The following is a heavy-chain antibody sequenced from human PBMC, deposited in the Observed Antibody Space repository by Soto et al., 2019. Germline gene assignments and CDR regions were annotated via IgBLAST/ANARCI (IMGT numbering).Heavy chain of an antibody. J-gene: IGHJ1*01. CDR2: ISGSGGST. D-gene: IGHD3-22*01. V-gene: IGHV3-23*01. CDR1: GFTFSSYA. CDR3: AKGADYFQSNGYNLEYFQY. Sequence: EVQLLESGGGLVQPGGSLRLSCAASGFTFSSYAISWVRQAPGKGLEWVSAISGSGGSTHYADSVKGRFTISRDNSKNTLHLQMNSLRAEDTAVYYCAKGADYFQSNGYNLEYFQYWGQGTLVTVSS.